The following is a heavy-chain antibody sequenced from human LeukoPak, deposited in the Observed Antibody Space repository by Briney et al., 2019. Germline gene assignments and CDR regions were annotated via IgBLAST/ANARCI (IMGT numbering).Heavy chain of an antibody. D-gene: IGHD5-12*01. J-gene: IGHJ4*02. Sequence: SETLSLTCAVSGYSISSGYYWGCIRQPPGKGLEWIGSIYHSGSTYSNPSLKSRVTISVDTSKNQFSLKLSSVTAADTAVYYCARDRYSGWLRIDYWGQGTLVTVSS. CDR1: GYSISSGYY. V-gene: IGHV4-38-2*02. CDR2: IYHSGST. CDR3: ARDRYSGWLRIDY.